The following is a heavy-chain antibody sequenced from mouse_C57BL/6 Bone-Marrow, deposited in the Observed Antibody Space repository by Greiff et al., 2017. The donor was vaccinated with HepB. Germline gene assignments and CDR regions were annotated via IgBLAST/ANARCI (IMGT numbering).Heavy chain of an antibody. CDR2: ISSGGSYT. J-gene: IGHJ3*01. Sequence: EVQVVESGGDLVKPGGSLKLSCAASGFTFSSYGMSWVRQTPDKRLEWVATISSGGSYTYYPDSVKGRFTISRDNAKNTLYLQMSSLKSEDTAMYYCASPLNYYGSGAYWGQGTLVTVSA. V-gene: IGHV5-6*01. D-gene: IGHD1-1*01. CDR3: ASPLNYYGSGAY. CDR1: GFTFSSYG.